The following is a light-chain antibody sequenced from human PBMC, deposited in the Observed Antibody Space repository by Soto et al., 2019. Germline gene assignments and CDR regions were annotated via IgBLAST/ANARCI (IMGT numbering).Light chain of an antibody. CDR2: EVI. CDR1: SKDVGAFNY. J-gene: IGLJ3*02. Sequence: QSVLTQPASVSGSPGQSITISCTGTSKDVGAFNYVSWYQQHPGKAPKVIIYEVINRPSGVSNRFSGSKSGNTASLTISGLQAEDEADYYCNSYTTTSARVFGGGTKVTVL. V-gene: IGLV2-14*01. CDR3: NSYTTTSARV.